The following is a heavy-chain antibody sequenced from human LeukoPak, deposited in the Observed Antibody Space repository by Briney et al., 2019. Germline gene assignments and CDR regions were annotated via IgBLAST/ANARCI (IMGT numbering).Heavy chain of an antibody. J-gene: IGHJ4*02. V-gene: IGHV1-24*01. D-gene: IGHD3-10*01. Sequence: ASVKVSCKVSGYTFTELSMHWVRQAPGKGLEWMGGFDPEDGETIYAQKFQGRVTMTEDTSTDTAYMELSSLRSEDTAVYYCATGVITMVRGALDYWGQGTLVTVSS. CDR1: GYTFTELS. CDR2: FDPEDGET. CDR3: ATGVITMVRGALDY.